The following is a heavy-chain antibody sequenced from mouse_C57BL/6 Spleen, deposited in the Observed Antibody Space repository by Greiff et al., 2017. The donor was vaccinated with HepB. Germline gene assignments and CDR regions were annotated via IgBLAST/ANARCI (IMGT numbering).Heavy chain of an antibody. D-gene: IGHD1-1*01. CDR1: GYTFTDYN. CDR2: INPNNGGT. J-gene: IGHJ2*01. V-gene: IGHV1-22*01. Sequence: EVQLQESGPELVKPGASVKMSCKASGYTFTDYNMHWVKQSHGKSLEWIGYINPNNGGTSYNQKFKGKATLTVNKSSSTAYMELRSLTSEDSAVYYCARSPYYYGSHYFDYWGQGTTLTVSS. CDR3: ARSPYYYGSHYFDY.